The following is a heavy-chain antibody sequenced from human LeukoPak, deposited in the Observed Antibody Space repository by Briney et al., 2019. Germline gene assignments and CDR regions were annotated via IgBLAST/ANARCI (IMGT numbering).Heavy chain of an antibody. CDR3: ARVQYYYDSSGYFLQSVDAFDI. Sequence: ASVKVSCKASGYTFTGYAMNWVRQAPGQGLEWMGWINTNTGNPTYAQGFTGRFVFSLDTSVSTAYLQISSLKAEDTAVYYCARVQYYYDSSGYFLQSVDAFDIWGQGTMVTVSS. V-gene: IGHV7-4-1*02. D-gene: IGHD3-22*01. CDR1: GYTFTGYA. J-gene: IGHJ3*02. CDR2: INTNTGNP.